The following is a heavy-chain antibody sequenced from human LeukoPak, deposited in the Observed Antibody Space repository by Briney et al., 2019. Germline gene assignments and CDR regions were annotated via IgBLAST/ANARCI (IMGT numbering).Heavy chain of an antibody. CDR3: ARDVYSSSSDAFDI. D-gene: IGHD6-13*01. Sequence: GGPLRLSCAASGFIFSDYGMSWLRQAPGKGLEWVSTISGGGSITYYADSVKARFTISRDNSKNTLFLQMDSLRADDTAVYYCARDVYSSSSDAFDIWGQGTMVTVSS. V-gene: IGHV3-23*01. CDR2: ISGGGSIT. J-gene: IGHJ3*02. CDR1: GFIFSDYG.